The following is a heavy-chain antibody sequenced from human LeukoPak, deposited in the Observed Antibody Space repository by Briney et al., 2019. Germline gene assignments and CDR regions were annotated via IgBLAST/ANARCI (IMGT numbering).Heavy chain of an antibody. J-gene: IGHJ3*02. V-gene: IGHV4-39*01. CDR1: GDSISTSKSY. Sequence: SETLSLTCTVSGDSISTSKSYWGWIRQPPLKGLEWIGSIYYTGNTYYNASLKSRVTISVDTSKNQFSLSLTSVTAADTAVYYCARHEWGITNAFDIWGQGTMVTVSS. CDR2: IYYTGNT. CDR3: ARHEWGITNAFDI. D-gene: IGHD1-14*01.